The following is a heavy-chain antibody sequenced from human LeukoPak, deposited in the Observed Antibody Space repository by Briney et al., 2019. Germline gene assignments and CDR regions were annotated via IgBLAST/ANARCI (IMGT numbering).Heavy chain of an antibody. J-gene: IGHJ5*02. Sequence: GGSLRLSCAASGFSLSSYAMSWVRQAPGKGLEWVSYISSSSSTIYYADSVKGRFTISRDNAKNSLYLQMNSLRAADTAVYYCARPRVGATGWFDPWGQGTLVTVSS. CDR3: ARPRVGATGWFDP. V-gene: IGHV3-48*01. D-gene: IGHD1-26*01. CDR2: ISSSSSTI. CDR1: GFSLSSYA.